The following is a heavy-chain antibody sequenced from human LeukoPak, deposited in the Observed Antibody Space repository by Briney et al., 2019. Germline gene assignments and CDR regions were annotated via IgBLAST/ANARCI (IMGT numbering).Heavy chain of an antibody. CDR1: GFTFSDYY. CDR2: ISGSGSTV. Sequence: GGSLRLSCAASGFTFSDYYMSWIRQAPGKGLEWVSYISGSGSTVYYAASVRGRFTISRDNAKNSLFLQMNSLRAEDTAVYYCARAPITSPFYFDYWGQGTLVTVSS. J-gene: IGHJ4*02. CDR3: ARAPITSPFYFDY. V-gene: IGHV3-11*01. D-gene: IGHD2-2*01.